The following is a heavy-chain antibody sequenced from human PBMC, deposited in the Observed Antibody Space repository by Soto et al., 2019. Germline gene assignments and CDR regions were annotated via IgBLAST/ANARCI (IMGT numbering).Heavy chain of an antibody. V-gene: IGHV3-30-3*01. CDR2: ISKDGSVQ. Sequence: QVQLVESGGRVVQPGRSLRLSCAASGFMFNRYAIHWVRQTPGNGLEWVAVISKDGSVQYYADSVRGRFIISRDKSKDTVYLEMNSLRAEDTAVFYCARSRSGAVPDSFGFWGQGTLVTVSS. J-gene: IGHJ1*01. CDR1: GFMFNRYA. CDR3: ARSRSGAVPDSFGF. D-gene: IGHD3-3*01.